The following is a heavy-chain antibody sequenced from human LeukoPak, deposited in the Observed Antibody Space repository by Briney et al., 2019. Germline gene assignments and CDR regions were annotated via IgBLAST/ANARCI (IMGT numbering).Heavy chain of an antibody. V-gene: IGHV4-59*01. CDR1: GGSISSYY. CDR3: ARDDGDCGGYYFDY. Sequence: SETLSLTCTVSGGSISSYYWSWIRQPPGKGLEWIGYIYYSGSTNYNPSLKSRATISVDTSKNQFSLKLSSVTAADTAVYYCARDDGDCGGYYFDYWGQGTLVTVSS. CDR2: IYYSGST. D-gene: IGHD2-21*02. J-gene: IGHJ4*02.